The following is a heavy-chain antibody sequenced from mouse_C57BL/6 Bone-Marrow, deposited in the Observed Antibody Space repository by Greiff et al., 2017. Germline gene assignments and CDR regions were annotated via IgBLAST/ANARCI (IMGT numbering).Heavy chain of an antibody. CDR1: GYTFTNYW. Sequence: VQLQQSGAELVRPGTSVKMSCKASGYTFTNYWIGWAKQRPGHGLEWIGDIYPGGGYTNYNEKFKGKATLTADKSSSTAYMQFSSLTSEDSAIYYCAIIYYYGSTYFDYWGQGTTLTVAS. V-gene: IGHV1-63*01. J-gene: IGHJ2*01. CDR3: AIIYYYGSTYFDY. CDR2: IYPGGGYT. D-gene: IGHD1-1*01.